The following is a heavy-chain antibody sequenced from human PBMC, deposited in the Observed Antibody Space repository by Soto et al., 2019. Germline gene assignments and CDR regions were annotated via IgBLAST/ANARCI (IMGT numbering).Heavy chain of an antibody. CDR1: GFSLSTSGVG. J-gene: IGHJ5*02. CDR3: AHRRYYDFWSGHNWFDP. CDR2: IYWDDDK. Sequence: SGPTLVNPTQTLTLTCTFSGFSLSTSGVGVGWIRQPPGKALEWLALIYWDDDKRYSPSLKSRLTITKDTSKNQVVLTMTNMDPVDTATYYYAHRRYYDFWSGHNWFDPWGQGTLVTVSS. D-gene: IGHD3-3*01. V-gene: IGHV2-5*02.